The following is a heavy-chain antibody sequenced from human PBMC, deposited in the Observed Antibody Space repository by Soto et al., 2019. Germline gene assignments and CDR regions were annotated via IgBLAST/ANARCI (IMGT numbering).Heavy chain of an antibody. V-gene: IGHV3-30*18. J-gene: IGHJ4*02. Sequence: VQLVESGGGVVQPGRSLRLSCAASGFTFSDYAMHLVRQAPGKGLEWVAVVSHDGRNTHYAGSVKGRFTISRDSSKNRVSLEMTSLRAKDTAVYYCAKGGRQWLVTSGFNYWGQGALVTVSS. CDR3: AKGGRQWLVTSGFNY. D-gene: IGHD6-19*01. CDR1: GFTFSDYA. CDR2: VSHDGRNT.